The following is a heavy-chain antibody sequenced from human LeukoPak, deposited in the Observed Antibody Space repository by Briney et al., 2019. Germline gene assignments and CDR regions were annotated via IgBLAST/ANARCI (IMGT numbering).Heavy chain of an antibody. J-gene: IGHJ4*02. CDR1: GYTFTSYG. D-gene: IGHD2-15*01. CDR2: ISAYNGNT. Sequence: ASVKVSCKASGYTFTSYGISWVRQAPGQGLEWMGWISAYNGNTTYAQKLQGRVTMTTDTSTSTAYMELRSLRSDDTAVYYCARASKDIVVVVAATGVDYWGQGTLVTVSS. V-gene: IGHV1-18*01. CDR3: ARASKDIVVVVAATGVDY.